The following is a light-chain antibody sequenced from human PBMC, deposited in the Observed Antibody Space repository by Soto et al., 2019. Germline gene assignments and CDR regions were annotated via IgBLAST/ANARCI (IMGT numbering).Light chain of an antibody. J-gene: IGKJ2*01. CDR2: GAS. V-gene: IGKV3-20*01. CDR3: QQYGSPMST. CDR1: QSVSSSY. Sequence: EIVLTQSPGTLSLSPGERATLSCRASQSVSSSYLAWYQQKPGQAPRLLIYGASSRATGIPDRFSGSGSGTDFTLTIIRLEPEDFAVYYCQQYGSPMSTFGQGTKLEIK.